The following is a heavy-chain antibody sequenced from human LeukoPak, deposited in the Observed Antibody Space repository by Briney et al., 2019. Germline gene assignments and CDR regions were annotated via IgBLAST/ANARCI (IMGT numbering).Heavy chain of an antibody. CDR1: GGSTSSYY. Sequence: ETLSLTCTVSGGSTSSYYWTWIRQPPGEGLEWIGYIYNSRSTNYNPSLNSRVTISADASKNQFSLKLNSVTAADTAVYYCARRNVLTEGEAFDIWGQGTMVTVPS. J-gene: IGHJ3*02. D-gene: IGHD3-9*01. CDR3: ARRNVLTEGEAFDI. V-gene: IGHV4-59*08. CDR2: IYNSRST.